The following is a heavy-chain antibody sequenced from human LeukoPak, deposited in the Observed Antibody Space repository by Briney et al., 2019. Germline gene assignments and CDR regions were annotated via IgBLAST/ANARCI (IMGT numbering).Heavy chain of an antibody. D-gene: IGHD6-13*01. Sequence: SETLSLTCSVSGDSISSSGYYWDWIRQPPGKGLEWIGSIHHSGNTNYNPSLKSRVTISVDTSKNQFSLKLSSVTAADTAVYYCATTHSSSWDPIDYWGQGTLVTVSS. CDR2: IHHSGNT. J-gene: IGHJ4*02. CDR3: ATTHSSSWDPIDY. CDR1: GDSISSSGYY. V-gene: IGHV4-39*07.